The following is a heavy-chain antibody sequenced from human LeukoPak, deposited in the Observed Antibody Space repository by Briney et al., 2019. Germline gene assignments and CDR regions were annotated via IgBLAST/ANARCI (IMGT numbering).Heavy chain of an antibody. CDR1: GFTFSSYW. J-gene: IGHJ6*03. D-gene: IGHD3-3*01. CDR2: IKQDGSEK. V-gene: IGHV3-7*01. CDR3: ARNTIFGVADFYYYYYYMDV. Sequence: AGGSLRLXCAASGFTFSSYWMSWVRQAPGKGLEWVANIKQDGSEKYYVDSVKGRFTISRDNAKNSLYLQMNSLRAEDTAVYYCARNTIFGVADFYYYYYYMDVWGKGTTVTVSS.